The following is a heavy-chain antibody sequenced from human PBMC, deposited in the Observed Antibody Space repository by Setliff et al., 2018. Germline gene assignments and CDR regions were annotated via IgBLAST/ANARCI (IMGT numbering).Heavy chain of an antibody. CDR3: ARAYSSSWYLYYYYGMDV. V-gene: IGHV1-8*02. J-gene: IGHJ6*02. CDR2: MNPNNGNT. Sequence: VASVKVSCKASGYTFINYEINWVRQATGQGLEWMGGMNPNNGNTGYAQKFQGRVTMTRNTSISTAYMELSSLRSEDTAVYYCARAYSSSWYLYYYYGMDVWGQGTTVTVSS. CDR1: GYTFINYE. D-gene: IGHD6-13*01.